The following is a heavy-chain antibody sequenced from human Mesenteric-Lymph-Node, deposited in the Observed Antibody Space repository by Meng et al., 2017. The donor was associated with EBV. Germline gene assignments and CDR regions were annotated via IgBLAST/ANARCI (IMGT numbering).Heavy chain of an antibody. CDR3: ASGGSGINFDY. Sequence: QVQLVQSGARVKKPWASVKVSCKASGYRFNSYGISWVRQAPGQGLEWMGWISADNGNTIFAQKFQGRVTMTADSSTSTAYMEVTSLTSDDTAVYYCASGGSGINFDYWGQGTLVTVSS. D-gene: IGHD3-10*01. J-gene: IGHJ4*02. CDR1: GYRFNSYG. CDR2: ISADNGNT. V-gene: IGHV1-18*01.